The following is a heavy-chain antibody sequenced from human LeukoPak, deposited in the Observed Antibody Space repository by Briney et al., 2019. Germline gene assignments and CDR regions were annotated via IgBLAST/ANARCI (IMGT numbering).Heavy chain of an antibody. CDR3: VKDMVVDSGSYYWFDP. CDR2: IRYDGCHK. CDR1: GFTFSSYG. V-gene: IGHV3-30*02. J-gene: IGHJ5*02. Sequence: PGGSLRLSCAASGFTFSSYGMHWVRQAPGKGLEWVAFIRYDGCHKFYADSVKGRFTISRDNSKNTLYLQMNSLRAEDTAVYYCVKDMVVDSGSYYWFDPWGQGTLVTVSS. D-gene: IGHD3-10*01.